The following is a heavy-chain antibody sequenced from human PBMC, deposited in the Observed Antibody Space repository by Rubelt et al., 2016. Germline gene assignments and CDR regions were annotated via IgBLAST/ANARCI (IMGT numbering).Heavy chain of an antibody. CDR3: AREGTRQDYYFDY. Sequence: QVQLQQWGAGLLKPSETLSLTCAVYGGSFSDYYWSWIRLPPGKGLEWIGELNHSGRTNYNPSLKSRVTISVDTSKNQFSLKLSSVTAADTAVYYCAREGTRQDYYFDYWGQGTLVTVSS. V-gene: IGHV4-34*02. D-gene: IGHD3-10*01. CDR1: GGSFSDYY. J-gene: IGHJ4*02. CDR2: LNHSGRT.